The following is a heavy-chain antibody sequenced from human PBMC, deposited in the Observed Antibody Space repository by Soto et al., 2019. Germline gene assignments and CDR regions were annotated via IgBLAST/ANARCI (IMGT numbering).Heavy chain of an antibody. CDR1: GGTSTRYA. V-gene: IGHV1-69*06. Sequence: QERLVQSGADVRKPGSSVKVSCKVTGGTSTRYAINWVRQAPGQGLEWMGGIVPMFGTSKYAQKFQGRVTITADTSTNIAYMELRSLRSEDTAVYYCNRGSEYDFWSGYWWGQGTLVSVSS. J-gene: IGHJ4*02. CDR2: IVPMFGTS. CDR3: NRGSEYDFWSGYW. D-gene: IGHD3-3*01.